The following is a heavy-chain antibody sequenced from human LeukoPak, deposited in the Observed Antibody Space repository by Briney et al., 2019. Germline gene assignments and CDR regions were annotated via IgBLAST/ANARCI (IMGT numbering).Heavy chain of an antibody. CDR1: GGSFSGYY. CDR2: INHSGST. D-gene: IGHD3-9*01. V-gene: IGHV4-34*01. Sequence: SETLSLTCAVYGGSFSGYYWSWIRQPPGKGLEWIGEINHSGSTNYNPSLKSRVTISVDTSKNQFSLKLSSVTAADTAVYYCARASDTILTDYKLDYWGQGTLVTVSS. J-gene: IGHJ4*02. CDR3: ARASDTILTDYKLDY.